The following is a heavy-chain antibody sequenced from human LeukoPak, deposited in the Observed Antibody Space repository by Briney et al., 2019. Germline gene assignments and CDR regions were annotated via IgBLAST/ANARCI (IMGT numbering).Heavy chain of an antibody. J-gene: IGHJ4*02. Sequence: ASVKVSCKASGYTFTSYGISWVRQAPGQGLEWMGWISAYNGNTNYAQKLQGRVTMTTDTSTSTAYMELRSLRSDDTAVYYCARDLGGYGVPTFDYWGQGTLVTVSS. V-gene: IGHV1-18*01. CDR1: GYTFTSYG. D-gene: IGHD4-17*01. CDR3: ARDLGGYGVPTFDY. CDR2: ISAYNGNT.